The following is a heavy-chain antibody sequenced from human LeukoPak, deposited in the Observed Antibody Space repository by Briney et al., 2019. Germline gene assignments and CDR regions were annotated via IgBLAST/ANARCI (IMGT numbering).Heavy chain of an antibody. J-gene: IGHJ5*02. CDR1: GYTFTSYY. V-gene: IGHV1-69*05. D-gene: IGHD3-3*01. CDR3: ARDPTQGYYDFWSGYYKGWFDP. Sequence: SVKVSCKASGYTFTSYYMHWVRQAPGQGLEWMGGIIPIFGTANYAQKFQGRVTITTDESTSTAYMELSSLGSEDTAVYYCARDPTQGYYDFWSGYYKGWFDPWGQGTLVTVSS. CDR2: IIPIFGTA.